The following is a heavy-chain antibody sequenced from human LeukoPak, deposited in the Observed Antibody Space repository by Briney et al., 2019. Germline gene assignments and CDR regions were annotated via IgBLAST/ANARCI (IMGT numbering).Heavy chain of an antibody. J-gene: IGHJ4*02. CDR3: ARADEWLVLFDY. D-gene: IGHD6-19*01. V-gene: IGHV1-2*06. Sequence: GASVKVSCKASGYTFTGYYMHRVRQAPGQGLEWMGRINPNSGGTNYAQKFQGRVTMTRDTSISTAYMELSRLRSDDTAVYYCARADEWLVLFDYWGQGTLVTVSS. CDR1: GYTFTGYY. CDR2: INPNSGGT.